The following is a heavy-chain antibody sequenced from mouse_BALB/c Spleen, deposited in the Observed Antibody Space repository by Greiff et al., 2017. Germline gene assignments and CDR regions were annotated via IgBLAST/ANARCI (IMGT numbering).Heavy chain of an antibody. CDR3: AREYGNYVDFDY. D-gene: IGHD2-10*02. CDR1: GYTFTSYW. Sequence: VQLQQSGAELAKPGASVKMSCKASGYTFTSYWMHWVKQRPGQGLEWIGYINPSTGYTEYNQKFKDKATLTADKSSSTAYMQLSSLTSEDSAVYYCAREYGNYVDFDYWGQGTTLTVSS. J-gene: IGHJ2*01. V-gene: IGHV1-7*01. CDR2: INPSTGYT.